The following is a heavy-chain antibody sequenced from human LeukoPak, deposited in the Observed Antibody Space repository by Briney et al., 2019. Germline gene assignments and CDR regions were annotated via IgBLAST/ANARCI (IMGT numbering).Heavy chain of an antibody. CDR1: GFAFSSYG. CDR2: ISYDGSNK. D-gene: IGHD1-26*01. CDR3: AKDWDSGSYYFDY. J-gene: IGHJ4*02. V-gene: IGHV3-30*18. Sequence: PGGSLRLSCAASGFAFSSYGMHWVRQAPGKGLEWVAVISYDGSNKYYADSVKGRFTISRDNSKNTLYLQMNSLRAEDTAVYYCAKDWDSGSYYFDYWGQGTLVTVSS.